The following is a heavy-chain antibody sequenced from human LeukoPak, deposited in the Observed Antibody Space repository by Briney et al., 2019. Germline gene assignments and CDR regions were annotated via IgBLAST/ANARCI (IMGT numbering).Heavy chain of an antibody. Sequence: PGGSLRLSCAASEFSVGSNYMTWVRQAPGKGLEWVSSISSSSSYIYYADSVKGRFTISRDNAKNSLYLQMNSLRAEDTAVYYCATGDYGAFDIWGQGTMVTVSS. CDR3: ATGDYGAFDI. D-gene: IGHD4-17*01. V-gene: IGHV3-21*01. CDR1: EFSVGSNY. CDR2: ISSSSSYI. J-gene: IGHJ3*02.